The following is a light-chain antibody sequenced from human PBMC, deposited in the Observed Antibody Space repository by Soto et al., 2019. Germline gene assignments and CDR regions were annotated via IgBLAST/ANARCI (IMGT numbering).Light chain of an antibody. CDR1: SSNIGGNS. Sequence: QSVLTQPPSVSAAPGQKVTISCSGSSSNIGGNSVSWYQQLPGTAPKLLIYDDNKRPSGIPDRFSGSKSGNTASLTISGLQAEDEGDYYCCSYADGSIYFFGTGTKVTVL. CDR3: CSYADGSIYF. CDR2: DDN. J-gene: IGLJ1*01. V-gene: IGLV1-51*01.